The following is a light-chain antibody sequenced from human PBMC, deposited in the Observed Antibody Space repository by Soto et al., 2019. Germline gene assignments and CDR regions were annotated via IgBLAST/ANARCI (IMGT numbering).Light chain of an antibody. CDR1: QSFRSY. CDR3: QQRSNWPPVIT. Sequence: EIVLTQSPAPRSLSPGERAPLSCRASQSFRSYLAWYQQKPGQAPRLPIYDASKRATGIPARFSGRGSGTDFTLTISSLEPEDFAVYYCQQRSNWPPVITFGQGTRLEIK. J-gene: IGKJ5*01. CDR2: DAS. V-gene: IGKV3-11*01.